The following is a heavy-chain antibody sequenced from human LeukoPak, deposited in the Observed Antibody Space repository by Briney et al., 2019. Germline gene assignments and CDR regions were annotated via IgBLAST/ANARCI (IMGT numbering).Heavy chain of an antibody. D-gene: IGHD3-10*01. CDR2: ISSSSSYI. CDR3: ASSSMVRVYYFDY. Sequence: PGGSLRLSCAASGFTFSSYSMNWVRQAPGKGLEWVSSISSSSSYIYYADSVKGRFTISRDNAKNSLYLQMNSLRAEDTAVYYCASSSMVRVYYFDYWGQGTLVTVSS. CDR1: GFTFSSYS. J-gene: IGHJ4*02. V-gene: IGHV3-21*01.